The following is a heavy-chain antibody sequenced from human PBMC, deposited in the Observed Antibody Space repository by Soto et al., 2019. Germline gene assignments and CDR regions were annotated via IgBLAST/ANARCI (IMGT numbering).Heavy chain of an antibody. CDR1: GFTFSSYA. D-gene: IGHD6-13*01. V-gene: IGHV3-30*04. Sequence: PGGSLRLSCAASGFTFSSYAIHWVRQAPGKGLEWVAVISYDGRNNYCADSVKGRFTISRDNSKNTLYLQMNSLRAEDTAIYYCARDRFSSWFDYWGLGTLVTVSS. CDR3: ARDRFSSWFDY. CDR2: ISYDGRNN. J-gene: IGHJ4*02.